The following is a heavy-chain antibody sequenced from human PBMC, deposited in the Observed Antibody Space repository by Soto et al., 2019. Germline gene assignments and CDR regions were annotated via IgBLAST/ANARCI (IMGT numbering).Heavy chain of an antibody. V-gene: IGHV3-30-3*01. CDR1: GFTFSSYA. D-gene: IGHD6-13*01. Sequence: QVQLVESGGGVVQPGRSLRLSCAASGFTFSSYAMHWVRQAPGKGLEWVAVISYDGSNKYYADSVKGRFTISRDNSKNRLYLQMNSLRAEATAVYDCARDAPIAAVDYWGQGTLVTVSS. J-gene: IGHJ4*02. CDR3: ARDAPIAAVDY. CDR2: ISYDGSNK.